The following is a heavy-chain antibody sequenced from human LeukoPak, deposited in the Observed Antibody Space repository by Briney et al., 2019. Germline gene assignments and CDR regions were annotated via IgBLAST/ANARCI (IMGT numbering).Heavy chain of an antibody. D-gene: IGHD3-10*01. CDR2: ISGSGVST. Sequence: GGSLRLSCAASGFTFSSYGMSWVRQAPGKGLEWVSAISGSGVSTYYADSVKGRFTISRDNAKNSLYLQMNSLRAEDTAVYYCARARYYGSGSYSSALYYYYMDVWGKGTTVTVSS. CDR3: ARARYYGSGSYSSALYYYYMDV. CDR1: GFTFSSYG. J-gene: IGHJ6*03. V-gene: IGHV3-23*01.